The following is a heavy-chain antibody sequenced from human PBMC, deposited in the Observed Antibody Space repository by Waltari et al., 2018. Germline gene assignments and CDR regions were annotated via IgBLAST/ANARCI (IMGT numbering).Heavy chain of an antibody. CDR1: GFTFSSYR. CDR2: ISSSSSYI. D-gene: IGHD3-22*01. V-gene: IGHV3-21*01. J-gene: IGHJ4*02. CDR3: AREGSGYYDY. Sequence: EVQLVESGGGLVKPGGSLRLYCAAPGFTFSSYRMNWVRQAPGKGLEWVSSISSSSSYIYYADSVKGRFTISRDNAKNSLYLQMNSLRAEDTAVYYCAREGSGYYDYWGQGTLVTVSS.